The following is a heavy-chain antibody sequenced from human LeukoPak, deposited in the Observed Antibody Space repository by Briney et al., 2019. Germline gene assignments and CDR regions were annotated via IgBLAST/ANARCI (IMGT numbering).Heavy chain of an antibody. CDR3: ARAFGGYYYYMDV. CDR1: GFTFSGYS. J-gene: IGHJ6*03. Sequence: GGSLRLSCAASGFTFSGYSMNWVRQAPGKGLEWVSSISSSSSYIYYADSVKGRFTISRDNAKNSLYLQMNSLRAEDTAVYYCARAFGGYYYYMDVWGKGTTVTVSS. V-gene: IGHV3-21*01. D-gene: IGHD4-23*01. CDR2: ISSSSSYI.